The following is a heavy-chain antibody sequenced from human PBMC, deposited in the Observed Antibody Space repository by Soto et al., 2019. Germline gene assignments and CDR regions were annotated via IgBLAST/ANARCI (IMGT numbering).Heavy chain of an antibody. D-gene: IGHD1-1*01. Sequence: QVQLVQSGPEVKKPGSSVKVSCKSSGGTFTTYAISWVRQAPGQGLEWMGGIIPIFGTTNYARKFQGRVTITADKSTSIVFMELSSLRSEDTAVYYCARDHEYDKFNYFYAMDVWGQGTTVTVSS. CDR2: IIPIFGTT. CDR1: GGTFTTYA. CDR3: ARDHEYDKFNYFYAMDV. J-gene: IGHJ6*02. V-gene: IGHV1-69*06.